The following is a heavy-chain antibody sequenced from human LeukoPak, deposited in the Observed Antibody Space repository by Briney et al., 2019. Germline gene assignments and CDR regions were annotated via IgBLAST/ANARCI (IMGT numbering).Heavy chain of an antibody. J-gene: IGHJ4*02. CDR2: IQYDGSKK. Sequence: GGSLRLSCVASGFTFSSNGMHWVRQAPGKGLEWVTFIQYDGSKKYYADSVKGRFTISRDNAKNSLFLQMNNLRVDDTAVYYCVRDYRGGWNDYWGQGTLVTVSS. CDR1: GFTFSSNG. D-gene: IGHD1-26*01. V-gene: IGHV3-30*02. CDR3: VRDYRGGWNDY.